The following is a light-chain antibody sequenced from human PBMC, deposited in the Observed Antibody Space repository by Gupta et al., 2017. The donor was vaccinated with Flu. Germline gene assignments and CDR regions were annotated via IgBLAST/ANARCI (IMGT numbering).Light chain of an antibody. V-gene: IGLV3-21*02. CDR3: QVWETSSDHFYV. CDR2: DDS. J-gene: IGLJ1*01. Sequence: GNNLGSRSVYWYTQKPGQAPVLVVYDDSDRPSGIPERFFGSNSGDTATLTITGVEAGDEADYYCQVWETSSDHFYVFGPGTRVTVL. CDR1: NLGSRS.